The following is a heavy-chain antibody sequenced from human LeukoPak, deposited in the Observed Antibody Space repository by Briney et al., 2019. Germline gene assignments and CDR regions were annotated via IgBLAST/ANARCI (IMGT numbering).Heavy chain of an antibody. V-gene: IGHV4-61*02. Sequence: SQTLSLTCTVSGGSISSGSYYWSWIRQPAGKGLERIGRIYTSGSTNYNPSLKSRVTISVDTSKNQFSLKLSSVTAADTAVYYCARGPYYYDSSGYYDKAIWYYYYMDVWGKGSTVTVSS. CDR1: GGSISSGSYY. J-gene: IGHJ6*03. CDR2: IYTSGST. CDR3: ARGPYYYDSSGYYDKAIWYYYYMDV. D-gene: IGHD3-22*01.